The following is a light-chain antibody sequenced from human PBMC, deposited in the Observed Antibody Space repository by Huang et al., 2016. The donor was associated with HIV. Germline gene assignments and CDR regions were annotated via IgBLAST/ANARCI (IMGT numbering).Light chain of an antibody. CDR1: QHITYTH. CDR2: GAS. V-gene: IGKV3-20*01. Sequence: EIVLTQTPATLSLSPGERVTLSFRASQHITYTHLAWYQQKPGQAPRLLIYGASSRATAIPDRFSGSGSGTDFTLTITRLAPEDFAVYYCQQYGSSPYTFGQGTQLEI. J-gene: IGKJ2*01. CDR3: QQYGSSPYT.